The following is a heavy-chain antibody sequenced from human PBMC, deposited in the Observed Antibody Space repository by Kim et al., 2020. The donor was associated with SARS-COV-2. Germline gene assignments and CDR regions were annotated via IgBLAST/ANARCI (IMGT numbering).Heavy chain of an antibody. J-gene: IGHJ3*02. CDR1: GGSISSYY. V-gene: IGHV4-59*01. CDR3: ASFRGVHAFDI. CDR2: IYYSGST. Sequence: SETLSLTCTVSGGSISSYYWSWIRQPPGKGLEWIGYIYYSGSTNYNPSLKSRVTISVDTSKNQFSLKLSSVTAADTAVYYCASFRGVHAFDIWGQGTMVTVSS. D-gene: IGHD3-10*01.